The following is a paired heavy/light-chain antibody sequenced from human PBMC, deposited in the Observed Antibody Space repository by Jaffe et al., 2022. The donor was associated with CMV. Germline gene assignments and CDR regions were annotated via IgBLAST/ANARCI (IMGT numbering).Light chain of an antibody. Sequence: EIVLTQSPATLSLSPGERATLSCRASQSISTYLSWYQHKPGQAPRLLVYATSDRATGIPARFSGSGSGTDFTLTISSLETEDFAIYYCQQDSEWPWTFGQGTKVEIK. J-gene: IGKJ1*01. CDR2: ATS. CDR1: QSISTY. CDR3: QQDSEWPWT. V-gene: IGKV3-11*01.
Heavy chain of an antibody. V-gene: IGHV3-53*01. CDR2: IYSGNST. CDR3: ATSGQHYEFRKQKRIHS. J-gene: IGHJ4*02. CDR1: GFTVSPHY. D-gene: IGHD3-3*01. Sequence: EVQVVDSGGGVVQPGGSLRLSCAASGFTVSPHYMSWVRQAPGKGLEWVSLIYSGNSTFYADSVKGRFTISRDHSKNTVYLQMNSLRPDDTAVYYCATSGQHYEFRKQKRIHSWGQGTLVSVTS.